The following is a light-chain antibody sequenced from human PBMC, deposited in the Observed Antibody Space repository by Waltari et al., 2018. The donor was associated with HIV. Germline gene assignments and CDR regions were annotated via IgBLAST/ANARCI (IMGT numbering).Light chain of an antibody. CDR3: SSGTTRGSHV. CDR1: GSDIGDWDL. Sequence: QSALTQPASLSGAPARPITISCTGAGSDIGDWDLVSWYQQYPGKVPKLMIYEVSKRTSGFSSRFSASKAGNEASLTISGLRTFDEAVYYFSSGTTRGSHVFGSGTKVTVL. J-gene: IGLJ1*01. V-gene: IGLV2-23*02. CDR2: EVS.